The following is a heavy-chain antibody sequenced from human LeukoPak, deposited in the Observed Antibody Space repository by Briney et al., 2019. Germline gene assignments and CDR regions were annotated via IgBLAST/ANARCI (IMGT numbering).Heavy chain of an antibody. CDR3: AGTYDILTSYYTLPDY. D-gene: IGHD3-9*01. Sequence: SETLSLTCAVYGGSFSGYYWSWIRQPPGKGLEWIGEINHSGSTNYNPSLKSRVTISVDTSKNQFSLKLSSVTAADTAVYYCAGTYDILTSYYTLPDYWGQGTLVTVSS. V-gene: IGHV4-34*01. J-gene: IGHJ4*02. CDR2: INHSGST. CDR1: GGSFSGYY.